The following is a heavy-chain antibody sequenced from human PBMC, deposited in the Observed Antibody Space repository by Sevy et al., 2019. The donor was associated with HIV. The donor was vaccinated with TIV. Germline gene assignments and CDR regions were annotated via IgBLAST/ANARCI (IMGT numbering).Heavy chain of an antibody. CDR2: ISYDGSNK. D-gene: IGHD4-17*01. Sequence: GESLRLSCAASGFTFSSYAMHWVRQAPGKGLEWVAVISYDGSNKYYADSVKGRFTISRDNSKNTLYLQMNSLRAEDTAVYYCARDQHDYGGNLRTGWFDPWGQGTLVTVSS. V-gene: IGHV3-30-3*01. J-gene: IGHJ5*02. CDR1: GFTFSSYA. CDR3: ARDQHDYGGNLRTGWFDP.